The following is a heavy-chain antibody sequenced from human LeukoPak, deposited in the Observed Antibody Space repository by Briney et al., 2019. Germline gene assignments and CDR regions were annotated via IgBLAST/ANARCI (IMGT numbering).Heavy chain of an antibody. V-gene: IGHV3-74*01. Sequence: GGSLRLSCAASGFTFSSYWMHWVRQAPGKGLVWVSRINSDESSTSYADSVKGRFTVSRDNAKNTLYLQMNSLRAEDTAVYYCARATGSYYSLGYWGQGTLVTVSS. J-gene: IGHJ4*02. CDR1: GFTFSSYW. CDR3: ARATGSYYSLGY. CDR2: INSDESST. D-gene: IGHD1-26*01.